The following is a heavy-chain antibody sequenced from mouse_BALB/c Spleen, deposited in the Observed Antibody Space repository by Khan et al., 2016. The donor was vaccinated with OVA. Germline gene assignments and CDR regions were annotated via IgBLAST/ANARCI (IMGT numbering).Heavy chain of an antibody. V-gene: IGHV1-7*01. CDR3: ARSRAMDY. Sequence: QIQLVQSGAELAKPGASVKMSCKASGYSFTTYWMHWVKQRPGQGLEWIGYTNPSTGYTDYNQKFKDKATLTADKSSSTAYMQLSSLTSEDSAVYYCARSRAMDYWGQGTSVTVSS. CDR1: GYSFTTYW. J-gene: IGHJ4*01. CDR2: TNPSTGYT. D-gene: IGHD3-1*01.